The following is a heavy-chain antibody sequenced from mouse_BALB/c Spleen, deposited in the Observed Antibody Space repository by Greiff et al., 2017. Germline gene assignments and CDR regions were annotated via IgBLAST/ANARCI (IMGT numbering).Heavy chain of an antibody. CDR1: GYSITSDYA. CDR3: AIYYDYAMDY. V-gene: IGHV3-2*02. CDR2: ISYSGST. D-gene: IGHD2-1*01. Sequence: DVQLQESGPGLVKPSQSLSLTCTVTGYSITSDYAWNWIRQFPGNKLEWMGYISYSGSTSYNPSLKSRISITRDTSKNQFFLQLNSVTTEDTATYYCAIYYDYAMDYWGQGTSVTVSS. J-gene: IGHJ4*01.